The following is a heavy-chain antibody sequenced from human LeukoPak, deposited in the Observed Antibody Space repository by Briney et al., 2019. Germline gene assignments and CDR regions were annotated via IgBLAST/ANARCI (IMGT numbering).Heavy chain of an antibody. CDR1: RFTFSRYW. Sequence: GGSLRLSCVASRFTFSRYWMTWVRQTPGKGLEWVATIEEDGSKKYYVDSVKGRFTISRDNADNSLYLQMNSLRAEDTALYYCARDAPFDYWGQGTLVTVSS. V-gene: IGHV3-7*01. CDR3: ARDAPFDY. J-gene: IGHJ4*02. CDR2: IEEDGSKK.